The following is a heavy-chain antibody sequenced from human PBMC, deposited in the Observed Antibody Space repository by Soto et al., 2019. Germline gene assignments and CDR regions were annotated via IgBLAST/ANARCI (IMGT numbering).Heavy chain of an antibody. D-gene: IGHD3-3*01. Sequence: HPGGSLRLSCAASGFTFSSYSMNWVRQAPGKGLEWVSYISSSSSTIYYADSVKGRFTISRDNAKNSLYLQMNSLRDEDTAVYYCARGYDFWSGYRYYYYYYGMDVWGQGTTVTVSS. CDR3: ARGYDFWSGYRYYYYYYGMDV. V-gene: IGHV3-48*02. CDR2: ISSSSSTI. CDR1: GFTFSSYS. J-gene: IGHJ6*02.